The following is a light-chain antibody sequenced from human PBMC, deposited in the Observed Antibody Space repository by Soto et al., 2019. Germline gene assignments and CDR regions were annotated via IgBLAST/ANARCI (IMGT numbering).Light chain of an antibody. V-gene: IGKV3-20*01. CDR2: GIS. J-gene: IGKJ2*01. Sequence: EVVLTQSPGTLSLSPGETATLSCRASQSVSASYLGWYQQKPGQAPRLLIYGISNRATGIPDRFSGSGSGTDITLTISRLEPGDSAVYYCQQYAFSPYTFGQGTKLEIK. CDR1: QSVSASY. CDR3: QQYAFSPYT.